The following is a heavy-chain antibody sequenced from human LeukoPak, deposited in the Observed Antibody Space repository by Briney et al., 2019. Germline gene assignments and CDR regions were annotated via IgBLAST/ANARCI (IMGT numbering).Heavy chain of an antibody. V-gene: IGHV4-4*02. Sequence: SGTLSLTCAVSGGSITSGNWWSWVRQSPGKGLQWIGEVYRSGSTNFNPSLKSRVTISVDTSKNQFSLKLSSVTAADTAVYYCAHNGWYSIDNWGQGTLVTVSS. D-gene: IGHD6-19*01. CDR1: GGSITSGNW. CDR2: VYRSGST. J-gene: IGHJ4*02. CDR3: AHNGWYSIDN.